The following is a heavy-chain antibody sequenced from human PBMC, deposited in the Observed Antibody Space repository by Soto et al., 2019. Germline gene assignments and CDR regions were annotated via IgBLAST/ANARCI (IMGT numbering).Heavy chain of an antibody. CDR2: INWDDDK. V-gene: IGHV2-5*02. CDR3: AHRAAMGGKSWLPGY. J-gene: IGHJ4*02. D-gene: IGHD2-2*01. CDR1: GFSLSTSRMG. Sequence: QITLKESGPTLVKPTQTLTLTCTFSGFSLSTSRMGMAWIRQPPGKALEWLALINWDDDKRYSPSLKSRPTITKATSKHQVVLTMSIVDRVDTPPYYCAHRAAMGGKSWLPGYWGQGILGTVSS.